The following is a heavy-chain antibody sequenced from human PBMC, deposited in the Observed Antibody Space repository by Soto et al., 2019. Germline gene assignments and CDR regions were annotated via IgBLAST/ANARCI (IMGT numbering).Heavy chain of an antibody. J-gene: IGHJ4*02. Sequence: SETLSLTCTVSGGSISGYYWSWIRQPAGKGLEWIGRMYNSERTNYNPSLKSRVTMSMDTSKNQFSLKPTSVTAADTAVYFCAREPLAHSYFDLWGQGTLVTVSS. CDR3: AREPLAHSYFDL. CDR2: MYNSERT. V-gene: IGHV4-4*07. CDR1: GGSISGYY.